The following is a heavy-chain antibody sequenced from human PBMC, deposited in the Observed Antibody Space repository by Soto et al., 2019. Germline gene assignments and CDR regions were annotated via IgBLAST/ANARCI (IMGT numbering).Heavy chain of an antibody. CDR1: GYTLTELS. D-gene: IGHD3-3*01. CDR2: FDPEDGET. Sequence: ASVKVSCKVSGYTLTELSMHWVRQAPGKGLEWMGGFDPEDGETIYAQKFQGRVTMTEDTSTDTAYMELSSLRSEDTAVYYCATGIMGVVPYYYYYGMDVWGQGTTVTVSS. CDR3: ATGIMGVVPYYYYYGMDV. J-gene: IGHJ6*02. V-gene: IGHV1-24*01.